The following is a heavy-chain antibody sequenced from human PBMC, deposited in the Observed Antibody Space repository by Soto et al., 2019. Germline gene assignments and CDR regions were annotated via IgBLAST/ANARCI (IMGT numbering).Heavy chain of an antibody. CDR3: AKEFFDSSGFYPSLDALDI. CDR1: GFTLGTYV. Sequence: QVQLAESGGGVVQPGRSLTITCAASGFTLGTYVMHWVRQAPGKGLEWVAVISNDGGDKYYSDSVMGRFTISRDNSKNTLFLQMNSLRAEDTAVYFCAKEFFDSSGFYPSLDALDIWGQGTVVTVSS. CDR2: ISNDGGDK. J-gene: IGHJ3*02. V-gene: IGHV3-30*18. D-gene: IGHD3-22*01.